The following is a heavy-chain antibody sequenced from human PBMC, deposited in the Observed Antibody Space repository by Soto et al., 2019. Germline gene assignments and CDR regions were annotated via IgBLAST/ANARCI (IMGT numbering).Heavy chain of an antibody. CDR2: ISGSGGST. CDR1: GFTFSSYA. V-gene: IGHV3-23*01. CDR3: AKDRGEYYDFWSGYRDYYYYYMDV. Sequence: GGSLRLSCAASGFTFSSYAMSWVRQAPGKGLEWVSAISGSGGSTYYADSVKGRFTISRDNSKNTLYLQMNSLRAEDTAVYYCAKDRGEYYDFWSGYRDYYYYYMDVWGKGTTVTVSS. J-gene: IGHJ6*03. D-gene: IGHD3-3*01.